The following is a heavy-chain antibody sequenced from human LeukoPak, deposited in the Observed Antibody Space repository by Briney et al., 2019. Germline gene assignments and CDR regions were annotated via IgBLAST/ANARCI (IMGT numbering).Heavy chain of an antibody. Sequence: GXSLRLSRAASGFTFSSYAMSWVRQAPGKGLEWVSAISGSGGSTFYADSVKGGFTISRDNSKNTLYLQMNSLRAEDTAVYYCAKNGLQDSSGWYCGYWGQGTLVTVSS. CDR3: AKNGLQDSSGWYCGY. V-gene: IGHV3-23*01. J-gene: IGHJ4*02. D-gene: IGHD6-19*01. CDR2: ISGSGGST. CDR1: GFTFSSYA.